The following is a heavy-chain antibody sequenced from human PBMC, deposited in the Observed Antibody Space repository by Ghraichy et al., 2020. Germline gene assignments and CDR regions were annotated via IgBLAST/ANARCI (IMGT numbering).Heavy chain of an antibody. J-gene: IGHJ4*02. CDR3: AGYSYFWSGRGY. V-gene: IGHV4-59*01. Sequence: SETLSLTCTVSGGSISSYYWSWIRQPPGKGLEWIGYIYYSGSTNYNPSLKSRVTISVDTSKNQFSLKLSSVTAADTAVYYCAGYSYFWSGRGYWGQGTLVTVSS. D-gene: IGHD3/OR15-3a*01. CDR1: GGSISSYY. CDR2: IYYSGST.